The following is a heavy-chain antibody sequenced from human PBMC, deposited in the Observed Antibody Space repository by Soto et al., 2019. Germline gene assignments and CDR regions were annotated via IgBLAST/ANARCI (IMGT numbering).Heavy chain of an antibody. J-gene: IGHJ4*02. Sequence: QVQVVQSGAEVKKPGASVKVSCKASEYTFTSYVIHWVRQAPGQSLEWMGWINAGNGNTKYSQKCQGRVTITRDTSASTAYMELSSLRSEDTAVYYCARELQGLYYFDYWGQGTLVTVSS. V-gene: IGHV1-3*01. CDR3: ARELQGLYYFDY. D-gene: IGHD4-4*01. CDR1: EYTFTSYV. CDR2: INAGNGNT.